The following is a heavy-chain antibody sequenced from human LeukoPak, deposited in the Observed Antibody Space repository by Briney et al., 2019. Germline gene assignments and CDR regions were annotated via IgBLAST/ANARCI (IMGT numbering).Heavy chain of an antibody. D-gene: IGHD2-2*01. CDR1: GGSISSYY. CDR3: ARQAVVVVPAAMTGYGMDV. CDR2: IYYSGST. Sequence: SETLSLTCTVSGGSISSYYWSWLRQPPGKGLEWIGYIYYSGSTNYNPSLKSRVTISVDTSKNQFSLKLSSVTAADTAVYYCARQAVVVVPAAMTGYGMDVWGQGTTVTVSS. V-gene: IGHV4-59*01. J-gene: IGHJ6*02.